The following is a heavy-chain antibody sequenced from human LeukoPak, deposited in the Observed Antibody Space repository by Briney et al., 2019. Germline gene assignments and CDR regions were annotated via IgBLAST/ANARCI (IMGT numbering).Heavy chain of an antibody. V-gene: IGHV3-15*01. CDR3: TTYTSGYSSR. CDR1: GFSFTNAW. Sequence: PGGSLRLSCAASGFSFTNAWMCWVRQAPGKGLEWVGRIKSNADDGTADSAAPVKGRFTISRDDSKNTLYLRMNSLKIEDTAIYYRTTYTSGYSSRWGRGTLVTVSS. CDR2: IKSNADDGTA. D-gene: IGHD5-12*01. J-gene: IGHJ4*02.